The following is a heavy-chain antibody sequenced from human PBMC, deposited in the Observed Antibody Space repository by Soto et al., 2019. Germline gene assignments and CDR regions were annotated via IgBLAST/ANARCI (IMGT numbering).Heavy chain of an antibody. D-gene: IGHD3-16*01. CDR1: GYTFDSNW. V-gene: IGHV5-51*01. Sequence: YLKISCQTAGYTFDSNWIGWVRQMPGKGLEWMGIIYPGDSETRYSPSFQGQVTISADRSFKTAYLQWRSLQASDTAMYYFARLLDAWGEPHYFESWGQGTAVTVSS. J-gene: IGHJ4*02. CDR3: ARLLDAWGEPHYFES. CDR2: IYPGDSET.